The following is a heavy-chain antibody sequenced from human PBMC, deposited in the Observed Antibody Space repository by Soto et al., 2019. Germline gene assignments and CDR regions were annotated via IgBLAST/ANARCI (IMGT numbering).Heavy chain of an antibody. CDR3: AKVTVRYNYGSGDY. V-gene: IGHV3-30*18. J-gene: IGHJ4*02. Sequence: PGGSLRLSCAASGFTFSNYAMHWVRQAPGKGLEWVAVISYDGSDQYYADSVKGRFTISRDNSKKALYLQMNSLRAEDTALYYCAKVTVRYNYGSGDYWGQGT. CDR2: ISYDGSDQ. CDR1: GFTFSNYA. D-gene: IGHD3-10*01.